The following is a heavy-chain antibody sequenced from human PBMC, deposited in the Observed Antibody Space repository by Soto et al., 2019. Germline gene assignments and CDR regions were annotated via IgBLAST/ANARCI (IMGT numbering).Heavy chain of an antibody. D-gene: IGHD3-16*01. CDR2: ISYDGSNK. V-gene: IGHV3-30*18. CDR1: GFTFSSYG. Sequence: GGSLRLSCAASGFTFSSYGMHWVRQAPGKGLEWVAVISYDGSNKYYAGSVKGRFTISRDNSKNTLYLQMNSLRAEDTAVYYCAKDWVASFDYWGQGTLVTVSS. CDR3: AKDWVASFDY. J-gene: IGHJ4*02.